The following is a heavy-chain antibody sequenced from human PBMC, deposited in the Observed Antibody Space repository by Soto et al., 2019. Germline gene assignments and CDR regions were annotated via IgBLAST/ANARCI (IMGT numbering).Heavy chain of an antibody. CDR2: IKQDGSEK. J-gene: IGHJ5*02. Sequence: GGSLRLSCETSGFRFSLYSMNWVRQAPGKGLEWVAYIKQDGSEKSYVDSVKGRFSISRDNTKNTVYLQMNSLRAEDTAVYYCAKIGSVRAVLDPWGQGALVTVPS. CDR1: GFRFSLYS. V-gene: IGHV3-7*03. D-gene: IGHD3-10*01. CDR3: AKIGSVRAVLDP.